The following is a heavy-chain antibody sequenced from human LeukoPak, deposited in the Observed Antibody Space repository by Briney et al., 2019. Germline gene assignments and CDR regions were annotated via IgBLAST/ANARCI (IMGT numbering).Heavy chain of an antibody. CDR2: ISWNSGSI. CDR1: GFTFDDYA. J-gene: IGHJ4*02. CDR3: AKSQDYDILTGLDY. Sequence: PGGSLRLSCAASGFTFDDYAMHWVRQAPGKGLEWASGISWNSGSIGYADSVKGRFTISRDNAKNSLYLQMNSLRAEDTALYYCAKSQDYDILTGLDYWGQGTLVTVSS. D-gene: IGHD3-9*01. V-gene: IGHV3-9*01.